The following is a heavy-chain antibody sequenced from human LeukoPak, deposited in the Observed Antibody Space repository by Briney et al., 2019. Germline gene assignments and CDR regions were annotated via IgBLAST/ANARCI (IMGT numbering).Heavy chain of an antibody. J-gene: IGHJ5*02. CDR1: GFTFSNFW. CDR3: ARDVVRGFDP. V-gene: IGHV3-7*01. Sequence: PGGSLRLSCAASGFTFSNFWMSWLRQAPGKGLEWVANIKQDETEKYYVDSVKGRFTISRDNAKNSLYLQMNSLRVEDTAIYFCARDVVRGFDPWGQGALVTVSS. CDR2: IKQDETEK. D-gene: IGHD3-10*01.